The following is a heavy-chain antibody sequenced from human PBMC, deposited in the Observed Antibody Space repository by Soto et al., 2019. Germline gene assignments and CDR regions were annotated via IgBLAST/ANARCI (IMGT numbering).Heavy chain of an antibody. CDR2: ISGSGGST. CDR1: GFTFSSYA. V-gene: IGHV3-23*01. Sequence: LSLTCAASGFTFSSYAMSWVRQAPGKGLEWVSAISGSGGSTYYADSVKGRFTISRDNSKNTLYLQMNSLRAEDTAVYYCAKLGCSGGSCAGPYWYFDLWGRGTLVTVSS. D-gene: IGHD2-15*01. CDR3: AKLGCSGGSCAGPYWYFDL. J-gene: IGHJ2*01.